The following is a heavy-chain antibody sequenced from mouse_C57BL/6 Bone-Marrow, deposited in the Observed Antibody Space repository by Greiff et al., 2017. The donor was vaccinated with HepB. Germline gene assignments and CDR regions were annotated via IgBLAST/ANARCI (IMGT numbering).Heavy chain of an antibody. CDR1: GFTFSDAW. J-gene: IGHJ2*01. D-gene: IGHD4-1*02. V-gene: IGHV6-6*01. CDR3: TRSLNWDGYFDY. Sequence: EVKLVDSGGGLVQPGGSMKLSCAASGFTFSDAWMDWVRQSPEKGLEWVAEIRNKANNHATYYAESVKGRFTISRDDSKSSVYLQMNSLRAEDTGIYYCTRSLNWDGYFDYWGQGTTLTVSS. CDR2: IRNKANNHAT.